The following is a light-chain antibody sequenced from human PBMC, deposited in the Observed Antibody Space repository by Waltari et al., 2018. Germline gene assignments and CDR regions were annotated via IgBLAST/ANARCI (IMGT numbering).Light chain of an antibody. V-gene: IGLV1-47*01. CDR3: AAWDDSLRGWV. J-gene: IGLJ3*02. Sequence: QSVLTQSPSASGTPGPRVTISCSGSSSNIVRTVVYWYQQLPGTAPKLLIYRSHQRPSGVPDRFSGSKSGTSASLAISGLRSEDEADYYCAAWDDSLRGWVFGGGTKLTVL. CDR1: SSNIVRTV. CDR2: RSH.